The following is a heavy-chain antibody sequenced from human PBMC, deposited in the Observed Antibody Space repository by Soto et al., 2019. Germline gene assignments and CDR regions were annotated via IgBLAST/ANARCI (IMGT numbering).Heavy chain of an antibody. CDR3: ARDRTDSGYYTNWLDP. CDR2: IIPIFGTT. V-gene: IGHV1-69*06. J-gene: IGHJ5*02. CDR1: GGTFGSDA. Sequence: SVKVSCKASGGTFGSDAITWVRQAPGQGLEWVGRIIPIFGTTNYAQNLQGRVTISADKSTLTSYMELRSLTSDDTALYYCARDRTDSGYYTNWLDPWGQGTQVTVSS. D-gene: IGHD3-22*01.